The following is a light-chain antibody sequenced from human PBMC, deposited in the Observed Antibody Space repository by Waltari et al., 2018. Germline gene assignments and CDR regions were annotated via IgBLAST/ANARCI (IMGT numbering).Light chain of an antibody. J-gene: IGKJ1*01. CDR3: MQSIELPRT. Sequence: EIVMTQTPLSLSVTPGQTASIFCKSSQRLLDSNGKTYLYWYLQKPGQPPQLLIYEVSNRFPGVPDRFSGSGSGTDFELKISRVEAEDVGVYYCMQSIELPRTFGQGTKVEIK. V-gene: IGKV2D-29*01. CDR1: QRLLDSNGKTY. CDR2: EVS.